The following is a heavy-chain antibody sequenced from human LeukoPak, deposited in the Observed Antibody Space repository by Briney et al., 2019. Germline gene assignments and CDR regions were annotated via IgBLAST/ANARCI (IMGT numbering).Heavy chain of an antibody. J-gene: IGHJ6*02. CDR2: IKQDGSEK. CDR3: AAEDSYYFGMDV. Sequence: GGSLRLSCAASGFTFSNFWMSWVRQAPGKGLEWVANIKQDGSEKYYVDSVKGRFTISRDNAKNSLYLQMNSVRAEDTAVYYCAAEDSYYFGMDVWGQGTTVTVSS. V-gene: IGHV3-7*01. CDR1: GFTFSNFW.